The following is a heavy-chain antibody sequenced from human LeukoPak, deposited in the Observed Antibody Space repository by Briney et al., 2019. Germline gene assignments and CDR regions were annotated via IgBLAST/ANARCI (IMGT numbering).Heavy chain of an antibody. CDR3: ARDSPGYSSGWYHTFDY. Sequence: GGSLRLSCAASGFTVSSNYMSWVRQAPGKGLEWVSVIYSGGSTYYADSVKGRFTISRDNSKNTLYLQMNSLRAEDTAVYYCARDSPGYSSGWYHTFDYWGQGTLVTVSS. D-gene: IGHD6-19*01. CDR1: GFTVSSNY. V-gene: IGHV3-53*01. CDR2: IYSGGST. J-gene: IGHJ4*02.